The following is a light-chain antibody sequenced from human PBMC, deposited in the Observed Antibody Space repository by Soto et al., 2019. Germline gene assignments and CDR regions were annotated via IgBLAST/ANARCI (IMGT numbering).Light chain of an antibody. CDR2: AAS. J-gene: IGKJ2*01. CDR1: QSISSY. V-gene: IGKV1-39*01. CDR3: QQSYSTPLYT. Sequence: DIQKTQSPSSLSASVGDRVTITCRARQSISSYLNWYQQKPGKAPKLLIYAASSLQSGVPSRFSGSGSGTDFTLTISSLQPEDFATYYCQQSYSTPLYTFGQGTKLEIK.